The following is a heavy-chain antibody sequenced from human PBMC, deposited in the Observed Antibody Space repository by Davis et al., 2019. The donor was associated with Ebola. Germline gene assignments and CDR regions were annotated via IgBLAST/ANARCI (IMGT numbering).Heavy chain of an antibody. CDR2: IYVDDSDT. D-gene: IGHD2/OR15-2a*01. CDR3: ARLQWGQHGAAFYYQGWFDS. CDR1: GFSSTTYW. Sequence: PGGSLRLSCQDSGFSSTTYWVGWVRQKPGQGLEWMGMIYVDDSDTRYSPSLQGQVTISADKSIGAAYLQWDSLKASDTATYYCARLQWGQHGAAFYYQGWFDSWGRGTLVTVSS. J-gene: IGHJ5*01. V-gene: IGHV5-51*01.